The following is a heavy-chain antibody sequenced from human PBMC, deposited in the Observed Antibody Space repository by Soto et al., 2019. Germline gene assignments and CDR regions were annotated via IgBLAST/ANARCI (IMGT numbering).Heavy chain of an antibody. CDR2: INPNSGGT. Sequence: GASVKVSCKASGYTFTGYYMHWVRQAPGQGLEWMGWINPNSGGTNYAQKFQGRVTMTRDTSISTAYMELSRLRSDDTAVYYCARVIGFTPFPEMTMLYWGQGTLVTVSS. J-gene: IGHJ4*02. CDR1: GYTFTGYY. D-gene: IGHD2-2*01. CDR3: ARVIGFTPFPEMTMLY. V-gene: IGHV1-2*02.